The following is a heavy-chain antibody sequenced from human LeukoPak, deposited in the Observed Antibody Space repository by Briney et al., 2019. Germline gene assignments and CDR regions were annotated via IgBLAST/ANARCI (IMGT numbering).Heavy chain of an antibody. D-gene: IGHD2-2*01. CDR1: RGTFSSYA. V-gene: IGHV1-69*13. J-gene: IGHJ4*02. CDR2: IIPIFGTA. CDR3: ARVIVVVPAAIQEYYFDY. Sequence: SVKVSSKASRGTFSSYAISWVRQAPGQGLEWMGGIIPIFGTANYAQKFQGRVTITADESTSTAYMELSSLRSEDTAVYYCARVIVVVPAAIQEYYFDYWGQGTLVTVSS.